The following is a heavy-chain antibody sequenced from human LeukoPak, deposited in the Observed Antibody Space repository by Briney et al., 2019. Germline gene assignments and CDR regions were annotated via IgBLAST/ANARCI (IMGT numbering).Heavy chain of an antibody. CDR1: GDSISSTSYY. J-gene: IGHJ3*02. CDR3: ARDLLLSGAFDI. Sequence: PSETLSLTCTVSGDSISSTSYYWSWVRQPAGKGLEWIGRISISGSTNYNPSLESRVTMSVDTSKNQFSLKLTSVTAADTAMYYCARDLLLSGAFDIWGQGSMVTVSS. D-gene: IGHD3-10*01. V-gene: IGHV4-61*02. CDR2: ISISGST.